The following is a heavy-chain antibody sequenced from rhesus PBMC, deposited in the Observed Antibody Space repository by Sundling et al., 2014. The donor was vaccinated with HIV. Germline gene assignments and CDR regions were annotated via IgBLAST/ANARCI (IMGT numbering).Heavy chain of an antibody. CDR2: IYWNDRK. CDR1: GLSISTTATG. CDR3: ARVNAVIIVDY. J-gene: IGHJ4*01. D-gene: IGHD3-34*01. V-gene: IGHV2-95*01. Sequence: QVTLKESGPALVKPTQTLTLTCTLSGLSISTTATGVGWIRQPPGKSLEWLATIYWNDRKYYTTSLRSSLSISRDTAKNQVVLTMTNMDPVDTATYYCARVNAVIIVDYWGQGVLVTVSS.